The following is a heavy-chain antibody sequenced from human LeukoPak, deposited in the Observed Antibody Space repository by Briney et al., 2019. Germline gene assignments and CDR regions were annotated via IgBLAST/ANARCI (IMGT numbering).Heavy chain of an antibody. D-gene: IGHD3-16*01. V-gene: IGHV1-2*02. CDR1: GYTFTGYY. CDR3: ARSWSGRFGELHY. J-gene: IGHJ4*02. CDR2: INPNSGGT. Sequence: ASVKVSCKASGYTFTGYYMHWVRQAPGQGLEWMGWINPNSGGTNYAQKFQGRVTMTWDTSISTAYMELSSLRSDDTAVYYCARSWSGRFGELHYWGQGTLVTVSS.